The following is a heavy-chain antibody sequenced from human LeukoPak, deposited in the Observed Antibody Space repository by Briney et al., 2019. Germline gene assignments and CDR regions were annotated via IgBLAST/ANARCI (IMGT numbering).Heavy chain of an antibody. CDR2: ISAGGGST. D-gene: IGHD4-17*01. V-gene: IGHV3-23*01. CDR1: GFTISSYA. J-gene: IGHJ4*02. CDR3: AKCGSTKTAVAPGEY. Sequence: PGGSLRLSCAASGFTISSYAMSWVRQAPGKGLEWVSTISAGGGSTYSSDSVKGRFTISRDNSKNTLYLQMNSLRAEDTALYYCAKCGSTKTAVAPGEYWGQGMLVTVSS.